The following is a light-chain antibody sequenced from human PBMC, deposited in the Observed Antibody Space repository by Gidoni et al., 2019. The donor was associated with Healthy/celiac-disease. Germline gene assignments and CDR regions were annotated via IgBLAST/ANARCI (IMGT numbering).Light chain of an antibody. Sequence: DIQMTQSPSSLSASVGDRVTITCRASQSISSYLNWYQQKPGKAPKLLIYAASSLQSGVPSRFRVSGSGTDFTLTISSLQPEDFATYYCQQSYSTPLYTFGQGTKLEIK. V-gene: IGKV1-39*01. CDR1: QSISSY. J-gene: IGKJ2*01. CDR2: AAS. CDR3: QQSYSTPLYT.